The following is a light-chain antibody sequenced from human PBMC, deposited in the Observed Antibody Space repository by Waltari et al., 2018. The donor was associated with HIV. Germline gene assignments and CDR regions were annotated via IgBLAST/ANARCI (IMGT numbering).Light chain of an antibody. CDR1: SSDVGGYTF. Sequence: QSALTQPRSVSGSPGQSVTISCTGTSSDVGGYTFVSWYQHHPGKAPKLGISDFTNRPSVVPDRFSGSKSGNTASLTISGLQAEDEADYYCCSYSGSGTLYVFGTGTEVTVL. V-gene: IGLV2-11*01. J-gene: IGLJ1*01. CDR2: DFT. CDR3: CSYSGSGTLYV.